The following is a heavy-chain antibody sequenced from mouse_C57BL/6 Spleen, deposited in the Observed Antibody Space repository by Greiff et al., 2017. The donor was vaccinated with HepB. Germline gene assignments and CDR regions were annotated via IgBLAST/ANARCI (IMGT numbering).Heavy chain of an antibody. Sequence: QVQLQQSGAELVRPGTSVKMSCKASGYTFTNYWIGWAKQRPGHGLEWIGDIYPGGGYTNYNEKFKGKATLTADKSSSTAYMQFSSLTSEDSAIYYCARCPTTVVSTGYFDVWGTGTTVTVSS. D-gene: IGHD1-1*01. CDR1: GYTFTNYW. V-gene: IGHV1-63*01. J-gene: IGHJ1*03. CDR3: ARCPTTVVSTGYFDV. CDR2: IYPGGGYT.